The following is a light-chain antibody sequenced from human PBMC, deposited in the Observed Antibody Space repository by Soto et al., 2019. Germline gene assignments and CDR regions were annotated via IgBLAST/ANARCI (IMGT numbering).Light chain of an antibody. CDR2: STT. CDR1: TGAVTSDYY. Sequence: QAVVTQEPSLTVSPGGTVTLTCASNTGAVTSDYYPNWFQQKPGQALRTLVYSTTYKHSWTPDRFSGSLLGGKAALTLSGVQPEDDADYYCLLYYAGVWVFGGGTKLTVL. J-gene: IGLJ3*02. V-gene: IGLV7-43*01. CDR3: LLYYAGVWV.